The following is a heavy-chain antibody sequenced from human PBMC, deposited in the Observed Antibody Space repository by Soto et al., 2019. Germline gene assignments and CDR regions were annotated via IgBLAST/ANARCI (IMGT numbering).Heavy chain of an antibody. J-gene: IGHJ5*02. CDR1: GYTFTSYA. Sequence: ASVKVSCKASGYTFTSYAMHWVHQAPGQRLEWMGWINAGNGNTKYSQKFQGRVTITRDTSASTAYMELSSLRSEDTAVYYCARAPYSSPHRFDPWGQGTLVTVSS. CDR3: ARAPYSSPHRFDP. CDR2: INAGNGNT. D-gene: IGHD6-19*01. V-gene: IGHV1-3*01.